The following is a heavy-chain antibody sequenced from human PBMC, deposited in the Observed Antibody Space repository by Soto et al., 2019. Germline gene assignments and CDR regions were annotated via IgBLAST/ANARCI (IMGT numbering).Heavy chain of an antibody. Sequence: SETLSLTCTVSGGSISSSSYYWGWIRQPPGKGLEWIGSIYYSGSTYYNPSLKSRVTISVDTSKNQFSLKLSSVTAADTAVYYCARRGAAAPFDYWGQGTMVTVYS. D-gene: IGHD6-13*01. V-gene: IGHV4-39*01. CDR1: GGSISSSSYY. CDR2: IYYSGST. CDR3: ARRGAAAPFDY. J-gene: IGHJ4*02.